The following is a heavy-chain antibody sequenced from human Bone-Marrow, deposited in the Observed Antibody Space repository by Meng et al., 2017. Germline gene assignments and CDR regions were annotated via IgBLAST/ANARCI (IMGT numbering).Heavy chain of an antibody. CDR2: IIPIFGTA. D-gene: IGHD3-9*01. CDR3: ARGGTNLLRYFDWLGTYYYYGMDV. V-gene: IGHV1-69*05. J-gene: IGHJ6*02. CDR1: GGTFSSYA. Sequence: SVKVSCKASGGTFSSYAISWVRQAPGQGLEWIGGIIPIFGTANYAQKFQGRVTMTTDTSTSTAYMELRSLRSDDTAVYYCARGGTNLLRYFDWLGTYYYYGMDVWGQGTTVTVSS.